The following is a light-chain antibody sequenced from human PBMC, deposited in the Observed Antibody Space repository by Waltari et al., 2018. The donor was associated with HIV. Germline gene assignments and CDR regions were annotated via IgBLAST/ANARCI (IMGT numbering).Light chain of an antibody. V-gene: IGKV2-28*01. Sequence: DIVMTPSPLSLPVTPGEPASISCRSRQSLLNSNGYNYLDWYVQKPGQSPQLLIYLGSDRASGVPDRFRVSGSGTEFTLKISRVEAEDVGVYYCMQALQTPFTFGPGTKLDIK. CDR2: LGS. J-gene: IGKJ3*01. CDR1: QSLLNSNGYNY. CDR3: MQALQTPFT.